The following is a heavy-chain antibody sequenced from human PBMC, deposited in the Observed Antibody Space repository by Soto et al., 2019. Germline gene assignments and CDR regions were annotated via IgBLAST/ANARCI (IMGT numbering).Heavy chain of an antibody. J-gene: IGHJ4*02. D-gene: IGHD1-1*01. Sequence: SVKVSCKASGGTFSSYAINWVRQAPRRGLEWMGGFIPRFGTTNFAPTLQGRVTITADQSMNTVYMELSSLRSEDTALYYCARGRGLYNSGRSQLDSWGQGTLVTVSS. CDR1: GGTFSSYA. V-gene: IGHV1-69*13. CDR2: FIPRFGTT. CDR3: ARGRGLYNSGRSQLDS.